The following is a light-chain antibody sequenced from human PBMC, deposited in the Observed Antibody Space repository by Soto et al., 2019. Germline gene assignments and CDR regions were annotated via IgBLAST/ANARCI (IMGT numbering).Light chain of an antibody. J-gene: IGKJ4*01. CDR1: QSVSSS. V-gene: IGKV3-11*01. CDR2: DAS. Sequence: EIVLTQSPATLSLSPGERATLSCRASQSVSSSLAWYQQKPGQAPRLHIYDASNRATGIPARFSGSGSGTDFTLTSSSVEHDDFAGYYRQQRSNWLTFGGGTKVEIK. CDR3: QQRSNWLT.